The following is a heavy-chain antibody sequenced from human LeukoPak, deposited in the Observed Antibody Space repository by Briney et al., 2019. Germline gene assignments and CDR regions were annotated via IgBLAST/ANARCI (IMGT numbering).Heavy chain of an antibody. CDR1: GYTFTSYG. Sequence: ASVKVSCKASGYTFTSYGISWVRQAPGQGLEWMGWISAYNGNTNYAQKLQGRVTMTTDTSTSTAYMELRSLRSDDTAVYYCARDYCRGGSCYRFVDYLGQGALVTVSS. V-gene: IGHV1-18*01. CDR2: ISAYNGNT. D-gene: IGHD2-15*01. CDR3: ARDYCRGGSCYRFVDY. J-gene: IGHJ4*02.